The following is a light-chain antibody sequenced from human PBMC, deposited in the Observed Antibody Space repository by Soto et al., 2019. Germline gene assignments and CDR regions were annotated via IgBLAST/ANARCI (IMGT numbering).Light chain of an antibody. Sequence: EIVMTQSPATLSVSPGERATLSCRASQSVSGNLAWYQQKPGQAPRLLIHGASTRATGIPASFSGSGSGTEFTLTIRSLQSEDFAVYFCQQYNTWPLTLGGGTKVEIK. CDR3: QQYNTWPLT. J-gene: IGKJ4*01. CDR1: QSVSGN. V-gene: IGKV3-15*01. CDR2: GAS.